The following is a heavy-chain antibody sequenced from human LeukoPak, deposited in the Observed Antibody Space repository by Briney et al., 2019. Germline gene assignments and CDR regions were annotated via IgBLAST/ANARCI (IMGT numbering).Heavy chain of an antibody. CDR3: ARDIDVFTIFGVPHYYYMDV. CDR1: GFTFSSYS. D-gene: IGHD3-3*01. CDR2: ISSSSSYI. Sequence: GGSLRLSCAASGFTFSSYSMNWVRQAPGKGLEWVSSISSSSSYIYYADSVKGRFTISRDNAKNSLYLQMNSLRAEDTAVYYCARDIDVFTIFGVPHYYYMDVWGKGTTVTVSS. V-gene: IGHV3-21*01. J-gene: IGHJ6*03.